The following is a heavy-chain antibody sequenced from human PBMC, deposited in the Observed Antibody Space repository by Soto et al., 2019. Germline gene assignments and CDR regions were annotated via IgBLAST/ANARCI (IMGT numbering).Heavy chain of an antibody. CDR2: ISSSGSTI. J-gene: IGHJ6*03. CDR3: AGVYGSDYYYYYMDV. Sequence: GGSLRLSCAASGFTFSDYYMSWIRQAPGKGLEWVSYISSSGSTIYYADSVKGRFTISRDNAKNSLYLQMNSLRAEDTAVYYCAGVYGSDYYYYYMDVWGKGTTVTVSS. D-gene: IGHD3-10*01. V-gene: IGHV3-11*01. CDR1: GFTFSDYY.